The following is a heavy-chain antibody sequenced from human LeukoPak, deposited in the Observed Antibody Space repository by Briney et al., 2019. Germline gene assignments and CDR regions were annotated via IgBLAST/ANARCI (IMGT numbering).Heavy chain of an antibody. Sequence: GSLRLSCAASGFTFSSYGMHWVRQAPGKGLEWVAVIWYDGSNKYYADSVKGRFTISRDNSKNTLYLQMNSLRAEDTAVYYCATGNYYDSRGYYTFGHWGQGTLVTVSS. D-gene: IGHD3-22*01. CDR2: IWYDGSNK. J-gene: IGHJ1*01. V-gene: IGHV3-33*08. CDR3: ATGNYYDSRGYYTFGH. CDR1: GFTFSSYG.